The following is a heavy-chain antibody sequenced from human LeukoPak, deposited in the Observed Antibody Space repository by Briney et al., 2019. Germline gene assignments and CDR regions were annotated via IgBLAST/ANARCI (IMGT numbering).Heavy chain of an antibody. D-gene: IGHD3-3*01. CDR3: ARVSRGRITIFGVVD. V-gene: IGHV4-30-4*02. CDR2: IYYSGST. J-gene: IGHJ4*02. Sequence: PSETLSLTCTVSGGSISSGDYYWSWIRQPPGKGPEWIGYIYYSGSTYYNPSLKSRVTISVDTSKNQFSLKLSSVTAADTAVYYCARVSRGRITIFGVVDWGQGTLVTVSS. CDR1: GGSISSGDYY.